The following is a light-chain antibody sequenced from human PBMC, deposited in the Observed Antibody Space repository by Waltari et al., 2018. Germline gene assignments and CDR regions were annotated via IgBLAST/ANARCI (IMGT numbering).Light chain of an antibody. Sequence: SFELTQPPSVSVSPGQTASITCSGDGLVDQYPRWYQQRSGQSPVLVISQGTKRPSGIPERFSGSSSGNTATLIISGAQAIDEADYFCQAWDSRTAYILFGGGTKLTVL. CDR3: QAWDSRTAYIL. CDR2: QGT. J-gene: IGLJ3*02. CDR1: GLVDQY. V-gene: IGLV3-1*01.